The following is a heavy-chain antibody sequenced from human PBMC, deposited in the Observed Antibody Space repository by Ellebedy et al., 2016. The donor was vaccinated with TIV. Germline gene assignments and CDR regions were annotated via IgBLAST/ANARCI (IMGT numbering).Heavy chain of an antibody. CDR3: ARGSSGATTY. Sequence: GGSLRLSCVASGFALSKYWVHWVRQAPGKGLVWVSRIDTDATTVTYADSVRGRFSISRENDKHRVFLQMDSLTDDETGVYYCARGSSGATTYWGQGTLVTVSS. J-gene: IGHJ4*02. CDR1: GFALSKYW. V-gene: IGHV3-74*03. D-gene: IGHD2-15*01. CDR2: IDTDATTV.